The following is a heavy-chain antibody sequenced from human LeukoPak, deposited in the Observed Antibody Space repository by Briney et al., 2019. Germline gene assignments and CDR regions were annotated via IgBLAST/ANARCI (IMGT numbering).Heavy chain of an antibody. CDR2: SRDKANSYST. V-gene: IGHV3-72*01. CDR1: GFTLSDHY. J-gene: IGHJ4*02. CDR3: APLSPVD. Sequence: GGSLRLPCGASGFTLSDHYMDWVRQAPGKGLEWVGRSRDKANSYSTEYAASVKGRFTISRDDPKNSLYLQMNSLKTEDTAVYYCAPLSPVDWGQGTLVTVSS.